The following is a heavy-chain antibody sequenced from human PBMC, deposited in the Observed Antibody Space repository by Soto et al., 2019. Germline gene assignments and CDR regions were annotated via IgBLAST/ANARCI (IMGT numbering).Heavy chain of an antibody. D-gene: IGHD2-8*01. CDR2: IYHSGST. CDR3: AREIRYCTNGVCYGNNWFDP. V-gene: IGHV4-30-2*01. Sequence: PSETLSLTCAVSGGSISSGGYSWSWIRQPPGKGLEWIGYIYHSGSTYYNPSLKSRVTISVDRSKNQFSLKLSSVTAADTAVYYCAREIRYCTNGVCYGNNWFDPWGQGTLVTVSS. J-gene: IGHJ5*02. CDR1: GGSISSGGYS.